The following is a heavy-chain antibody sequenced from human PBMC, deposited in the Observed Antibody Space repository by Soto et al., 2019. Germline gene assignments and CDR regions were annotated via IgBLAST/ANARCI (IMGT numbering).Heavy chain of an antibody. D-gene: IGHD6-6*01. CDR3: ARGGIAARPGGQNWFDP. CDR1: GGSIISYY. CDR2: IYYSGST. J-gene: IGHJ5*02. V-gene: IGHV4-59*01. Sequence: SETLSLTCTVSGGSIISYYWSWIRQPPGKGLEWIGYIYYSGSTNYNPSLKSRVTISVDTSKNQFSLKLSSVTAADTAVYYCARGGIAARPGGQNWFDPWGQGTLVTVSS.